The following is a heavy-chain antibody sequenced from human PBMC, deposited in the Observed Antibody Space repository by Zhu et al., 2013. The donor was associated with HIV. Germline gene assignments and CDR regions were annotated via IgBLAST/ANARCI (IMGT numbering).Heavy chain of an antibody. CDR3: ARALTRTLSMNSGRAALDL. CDR1: GYTFTAYH. D-gene: IGHD2-15*01. CDR2: INPKDGDI. J-gene: IGHJ4*02. V-gene: IGHV1-2*02. Sequence: QVQLVQSGAEVRXRGPSLKVSCRASGYTFTAYHLHWIRQAPGQRLERMGWINPKDGDIRYTQKFQGRVTMTRDTSSNTIYLFLSNLRPDDTAMYFCARALTRTLSMNSGRAALDLWGQGTDLTVST.